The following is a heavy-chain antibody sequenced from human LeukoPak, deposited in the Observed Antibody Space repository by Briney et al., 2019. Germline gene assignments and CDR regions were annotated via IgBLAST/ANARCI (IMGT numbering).Heavy chain of an antibody. J-gene: IGHJ4*02. V-gene: IGHV1-18*01. CDR2: ISAYNGNT. CDR3: ARGIGRYYYGSGSLGY. D-gene: IGHD3-10*01. CDR1: GYTFTSYG. Sequence: ASVTVSCKASGYTFTSYGISWVRQAPGQGLEWMGWISAYNGNTNYAQKLQGRVTMTTDTSTSTAYMELRSLRSEDTAVYYCARGIGRYYYGSGSLGYWGQGTLVTVSS.